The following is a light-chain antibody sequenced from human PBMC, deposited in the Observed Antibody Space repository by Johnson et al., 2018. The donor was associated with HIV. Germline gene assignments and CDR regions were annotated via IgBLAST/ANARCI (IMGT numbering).Light chain of an antibody. V-gene: IGLV1-51*01. Sequence: QSVLTQPPSVSAAPGQKVTISCSGSSSNIGNNYVSWYQQLPGTAPKLLIYDNYKRPSGIPDRFSGSKSGTSATLGITGLQTGDEADYYCGTWDSSLSAYVLGIGTKVTVL. J-gene: IGLJ1*01. CDR1: SSNIGNNY. CDR3: GTWDSSLSAYV. CDR2: DNY.